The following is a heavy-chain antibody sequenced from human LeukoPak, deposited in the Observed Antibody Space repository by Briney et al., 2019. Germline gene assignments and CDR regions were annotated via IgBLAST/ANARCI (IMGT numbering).Heavy chain of an antibody. D-gene: IGHD4-23*01. CDR1: GFTFTTYA. V-gene: IGHV3-23*01. Sequence: GGSLRLSCAASGFTFTTYALNWVRQAPGKGLDWFSGLIGSGGSTYYADSVKGRFTISRDNSKDTMYLQMNSLRAEDTAIYYCAKDRGYGGNLDYYGMDVWGHGTTVTVSS. CDR2: LIGSGGST. J-gene: IGHJ6*02. CDR3: AKDRGYGGNLDYYGMDV.